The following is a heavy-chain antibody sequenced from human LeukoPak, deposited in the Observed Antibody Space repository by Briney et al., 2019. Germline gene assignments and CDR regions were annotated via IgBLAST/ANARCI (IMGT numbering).Heavy chain of an antibody. CDR1: GGSISSHY. V-gene: IGHV4-59*11. Sequence: SETLSLTCTVSGGSISSHYWSWIRQPPGKGLEWIGYIYYSGSTNYNPSLKSRVTISVDTSKNQFSLKLSSVTVADTAVYYCAGVTNWFDPWGQGTLVTVSS. CDR2: IYYSGST. CDR3: AGVTNWFDP. J-gene: IGHJ5*02.